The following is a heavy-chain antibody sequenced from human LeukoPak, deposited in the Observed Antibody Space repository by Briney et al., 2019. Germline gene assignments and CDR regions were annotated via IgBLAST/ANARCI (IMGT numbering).Heavy chain of an antibody. V-gene: IGHV4-38-2*02. J-gene: IGHJ4*02. CDR3: ARLWSGSYVDY. D-gene: IGHD3-3*01. CDR1: GNSISSGHY. Sequence: SETLSLTCSVSGNSISSGHYWGWIRQTPGKGLEWIGYIYYSGSTNYNPSLKSRVTISVDTSKNQFSLKLSSVTAADTAVYYCARLWSGSYVDYWGQGTLVTVSS. CDR2: IYYSGST.